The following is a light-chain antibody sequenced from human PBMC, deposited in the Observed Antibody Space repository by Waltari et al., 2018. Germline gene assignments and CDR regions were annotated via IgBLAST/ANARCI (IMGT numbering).Light chain of an antibody. CDR2: GTS. J-gene: IGKJ4*01. CDR3: QQYDGEVVT. Sequence: EIVLTQSPGTLSLSPGERATLSCRASQSVTSSSLTWYQQKLGQAPRLVIHGTSSRATAIPDRFSGSGSGTDFAFTISRLEPEDFAVYYCQQYDGEVVTFGGGTKVEI. CDR1: QSVTSSS. V-gene: IGKV3-20*01.